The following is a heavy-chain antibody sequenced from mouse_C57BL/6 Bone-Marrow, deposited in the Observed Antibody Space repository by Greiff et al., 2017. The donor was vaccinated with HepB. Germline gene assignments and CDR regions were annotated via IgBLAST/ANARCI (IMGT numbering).Heavy chain of an antibody. V-gene: IGHV5-6*01. CDR1: GFTFSSYG. CDR3: ARHEDDYGSRYDWYFDV. J-gene: IGHJ1*03. D-gene: IGHD1-1*01. Sequence: EVKLQESGGDLVKPGGSLKLSCAASGFTFSSYGMSWVRQTPDKRLEWVATISSGGSYTYYPDSVKGRFTISRDNAKNTLYLQMSSLKSEDTAMYDCARHEDDYGSRYDWYFDVWGTGTTVTVSS. CDR2: ISSGGSYT.